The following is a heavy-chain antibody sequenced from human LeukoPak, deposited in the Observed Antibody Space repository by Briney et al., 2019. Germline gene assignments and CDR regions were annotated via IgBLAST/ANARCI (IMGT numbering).Heavy chain of an antibody. CDR3: ARDGVAGGSDY. CDR2: MYYSGST. Sequence: PSETLSLTCTVSGGSISSYYWSWIRQPPGKGLGWIGYMYYSGSTNHNASLKSRVTISVDTSKNQFSLKLSSVTAADTAVYYCARDGVAGGSDYWGQGTLVTVSS. V-gene: IGHV4-59*01. D-gene: IGHD6-19*01. CDR1: GGSISSYY. J-gene: IGHJ4*02.